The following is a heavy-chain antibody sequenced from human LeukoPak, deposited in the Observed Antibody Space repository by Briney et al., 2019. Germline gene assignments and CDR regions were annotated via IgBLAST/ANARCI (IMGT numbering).Heavy chain of an antibody. CDR3: ARGSSSWPRGPPHFQH. Sequence: SETLSLSCTVPGGSISSGSYYWSWIRQPAGKGLEWIGRIYTSGCTNYNPSLKSRVTISVDTSKNQFSLKLSSVTAADTAVYYCARGSSSWPRGPPHFQHWGQGTLVTVSS. J-gene: IGHJ1*01. D-gene: IGHD6-13*01. V-gene: IGHV4-61*02. CDR2: IYTSGCT. CDR1: GGSISSGSYY.